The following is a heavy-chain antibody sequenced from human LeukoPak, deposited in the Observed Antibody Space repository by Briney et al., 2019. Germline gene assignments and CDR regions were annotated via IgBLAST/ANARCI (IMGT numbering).Heavy chain of an antibody. CDR1: GYTFSSYG. Sequence: ASVKVSCKASGYTFSSYGISWVRQAPGQGLEWMGWISAYNGNTNYAQKLQGRVTMTTDTSTSTAYMELRSLRSDDTAVYYCARDQGSSNTAIIDYWGQGTLVTVSS. J-gene: IGHJ4*02. D-gene: IGHD5-18*01. CDR3: ARDQGSSNTAIIDY. V-gene: IGHV1-18*01. CDR2: ISAYNGNT.